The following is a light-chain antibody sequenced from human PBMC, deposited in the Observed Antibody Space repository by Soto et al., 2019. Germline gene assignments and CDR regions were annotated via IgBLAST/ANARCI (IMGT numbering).Light chain of an antibody. V-gene: IGKV2D-29*02. J-gene: IGKJ5*01. CDR2: EVS. CDR1: QSLLHITGETF. CDR3: MQSTKLPPT. Sequence: DVVMTQTPLSLSVAPGQPASISCKSSQSLLHITGETFLVWYLQKPAQSPQLLIYEVSTRVSGVPDRISGSGSGTDFTLEISRVETDDVGIYYCMQSTKLPPTFGQGTRLGIE.